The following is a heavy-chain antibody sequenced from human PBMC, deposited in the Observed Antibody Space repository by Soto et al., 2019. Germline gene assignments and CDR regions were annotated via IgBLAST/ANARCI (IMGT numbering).Heavy chain of an antibody. Sequence: GGSLRLSCAASGFTFSSYSMNWVRQAPGKGLEWVSYISSSSSTIYYADSVKGRFTISRDNAKNSLYLQMNSLRDEDTAVYYCARDGTQFAHLDPTSIVVVPAAHKPEYYYYGMDVWGQGTTVTVSS. V-gene: IGHV3-48*02. D-gene: IGHD2-2*01. CDR1: GFTFSSYS. J-gene: IGHJ6*02. CDR3: ARDGTQFAHLDPTSIVVVPAAHKPEYYYYGMDV. CDR2: ISSSSSTI.